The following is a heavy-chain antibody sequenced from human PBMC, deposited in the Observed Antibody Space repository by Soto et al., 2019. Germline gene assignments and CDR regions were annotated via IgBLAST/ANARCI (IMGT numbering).Heavy chain of an antibody. CDR3: ERILTVRGPLGSDYGIDV. CDR2: IDWGDDK. D-gene: IGHD3-10*01. Sequence: SGPTLVNPTHTLTQTCTFSGFSLSTSGMCVSWIRQPPGNSLEWLALIDWGDDKYYTTSLKTRLTISKDTSKNQVVLTMTNMDPVETATYSCERILTVRGPLGSDYGIDVWGHGTTITV. V-gene: IGHV2-70*01. CDR1: GFSLSTSGMC. J-gene: IGHJ6*02.